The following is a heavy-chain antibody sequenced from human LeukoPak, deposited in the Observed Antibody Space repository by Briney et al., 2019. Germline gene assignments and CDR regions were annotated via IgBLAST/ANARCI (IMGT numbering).Heavy chain of an antibody. CDR2: INPSGGST. J-gene: IGHJ4*02. Sequence: ASVKVSCKASGYTFTSYYMHWVRQAPGQGLEWMGIINPSGGSTSYAQKFQGRVTMTRDTSTSTVYMELSSLRSEDTAVYYCARDGINQYGDYPYYFDYWGQGTLVTVSS. V-gene: IGHV1-46*01. D-gene: IGHD4-17*01. CDR3: ARDGINQYGDYPYYFDY. CDR1: GYTFTSYY.